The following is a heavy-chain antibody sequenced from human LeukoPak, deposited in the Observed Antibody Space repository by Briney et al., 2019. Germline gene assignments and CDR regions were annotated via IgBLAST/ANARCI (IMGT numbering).Heavy chain of an antibody. CDR3: ARGQRVWFGRQYYFDY. CDR2: INHSGST. J-gene: IGHJ4*02. CDR1: GGSFSGYY. Sequence: SETLSLTCAVYGGSFSGYYWSWIRQPPGKGPEWIGEINHSGSTNYNPSLKSRVTISVDTSKNQFSLKLSSVTAADTAVYYCARGQRVWFGRQYYFDYWGQGTLVTVSS. V-gene: IGHV4-34*01. D-gene: IGHD3-10*01.